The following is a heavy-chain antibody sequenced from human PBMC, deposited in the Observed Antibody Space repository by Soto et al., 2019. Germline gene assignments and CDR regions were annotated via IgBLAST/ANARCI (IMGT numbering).Heavy chain of an antibody. CDR3: ARGAIEYSISSQGSGGYYFDY. D-gene: IGHD6-6*01. Sequence: SYISSSGSTIYYADSVKGRFTISRDNAKNSLYLQMNSLRAEDTAVYYCARGAIEYSISSQGSGGYYFDYWGQGTLVTVSS. CDR2: ISSSGSTI. V-gene: IGHV3-48*03. J-gene: IGHJ4*02.